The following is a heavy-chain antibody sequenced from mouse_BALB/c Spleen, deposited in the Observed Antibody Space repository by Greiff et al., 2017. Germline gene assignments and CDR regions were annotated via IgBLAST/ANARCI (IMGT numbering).Heavy chain of an antibody. CDR2: INPSSGYT. D-gene: IGHD4-1*01. CDR3: TKQGTGYYFDD. J-gene: IGHJ2*01. V-gene: IGHV1-4*02. Sequence: QVQLQQSAAELARPGASVKMSCKASGYTFTSYTMHWVKQRPGQGLEWIGYINPSSGYTEYNQKFKDKTTLTADKSSSTAYMQLSSLTSEDSAVYYCTKQGTGYYFDDWGQGTTLTVSS. CDR1: GYTFTSYT.